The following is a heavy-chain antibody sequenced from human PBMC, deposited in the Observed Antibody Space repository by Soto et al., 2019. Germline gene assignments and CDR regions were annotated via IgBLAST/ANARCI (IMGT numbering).Heavy chain of an antibody. CDR3: AGPLCRDDYNWGYFDL. V-gene: IGHV3-30-3*01. J-gene: IGHJ2*01. Sequence: QVQLVESGGGVVPPGRSLRLSCAASGFTFRSYAMHWVRQAPGKGLEWVAVISYDGSTKYYADSVNGRFTISRDNSKNSLYREMNSLSAEDTAVYYCAGPLCRDDYNWGYFDLWGRGALVTVSS. CDR1: GFTFRSYA. CDR2: ISYDGSTK. D-gene: IGHD3-16*01.